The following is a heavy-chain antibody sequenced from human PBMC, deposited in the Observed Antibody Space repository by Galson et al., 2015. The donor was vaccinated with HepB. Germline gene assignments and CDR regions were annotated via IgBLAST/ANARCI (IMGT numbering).Heavy chain of an antibody. V-gene: IGHV3-48*01. D-gene: IGHD3-10*01. CDR2: ISSSSSTI. CDR3: ARRPSSAARWFGELLYYGMDV. CDR1: GFTFSSYS. Sequence: SLRLSCAASGFTFSSYSVNWVRQAPGKGLEWVSDISSSSSTIYYADSVKGRFTISRDNAKNSLYLQMNSLRAEDTAVYYCARRPSSAARWFGELLYYGMDVWGQGTTVTVSS. J-gene: IGHJ6*02.